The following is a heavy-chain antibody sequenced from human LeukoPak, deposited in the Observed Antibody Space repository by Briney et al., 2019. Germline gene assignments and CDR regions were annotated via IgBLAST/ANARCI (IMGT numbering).Heavy chain of an antibody. D-gene: IGHD1-26*01. CDR2: IEGSRTTI. J-gene: IGHJ4*02. V-gene: IGHV3-74*01. Sequence: GGSLRLSCTASGFTFSNYWMHWVRQVPGKGLVWVSRIEGSRTTINYADSVKGRFSISRDDSRNTLYLQMNSLRGDDTAVYYCAKDVGKWESLHFFDYWGQGTLVTVSS. CDR3: AKDVGKWESLHFFDY. CDR1: GFTFSNYW.